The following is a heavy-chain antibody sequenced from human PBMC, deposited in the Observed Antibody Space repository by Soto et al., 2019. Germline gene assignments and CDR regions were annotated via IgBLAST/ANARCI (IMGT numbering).Heavy chain of an antibody. Sequence: NPSETLSLTCAVYGGSFSGYYWSWIRQPPGKGLEWIGEINHSGSTNYNPSLKSRVTISVDTSKNQFSLKLSSVTAADTAVYYCARGHRRKPYYYYGMDVWGQGTTVTVSS. J-gene: IGHJ6*02. CDR3: ARGHRRKPYYYYGMDV. V-gene: IGHV4-34*01. D-gene: IGHD2-21*01. CDR1: GGSFSGYY. CDR2: INHSGST.